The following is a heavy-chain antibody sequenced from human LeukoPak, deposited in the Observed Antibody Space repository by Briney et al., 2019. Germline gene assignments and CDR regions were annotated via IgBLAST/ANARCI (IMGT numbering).Heavy chain of an antibody. V-gene: IGHV3-23*01. J-gene: IGHJ4*02. D-gene: IGHD3-10*01. CDR1: GFTFSSYA. Sequence: PGGSLRFSCAASGFTFSSYAMSWVRQAPGKGLEWVSAISGSGGSTYYADSVKGRFTISRDNSKNTLYLQMNSLRAEDTAVYYCAKEPNYYGSGATPFDYWGQGTLVTVSS. CDR3: AKEPNYYGSGATPFDY. CDR2: ISGSGGST.